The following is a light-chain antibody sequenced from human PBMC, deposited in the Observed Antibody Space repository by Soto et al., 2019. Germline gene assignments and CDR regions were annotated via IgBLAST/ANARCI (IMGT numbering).Light chain of an antibody. CDR1: QDIRKS. J-gene: IGKJ5*01. CDR3: QQYNTYPIT. V-gene: IGKV1-16*01. Sequence: DIQMTQSPSSLSASVGDRVTITCRASQDIRKSLAWFQQRPGKVPKSLIYTASTLQSEVPSRFSGSGSGTDFTLTISSLQPEDFATYYCQQYNTYPITFGQGTRLEI. CDR2: TAS.